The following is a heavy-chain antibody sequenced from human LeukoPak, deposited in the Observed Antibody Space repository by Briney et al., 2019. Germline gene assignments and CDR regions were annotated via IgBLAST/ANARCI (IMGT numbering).Heavy chain of an antibody. Sequence: GGSLRLSSAASGFTFSSYAMHWVRQAPGKGLEGGAVISYDGSNKYYADSVKGRFTISRDNSKNTLYLQMNSLRAEDTAVYYCARGVYSSGWYGSDYWGQGTLVTVSS. CDR2: ISYDGSNK. D-gene: IGHD6-19*01. CDR1: GFTFSSYA. J-gene: IGHJ4*02. V-gene: IGHV3-30*04. CDR3: ARGVYSSGWYGSDY.